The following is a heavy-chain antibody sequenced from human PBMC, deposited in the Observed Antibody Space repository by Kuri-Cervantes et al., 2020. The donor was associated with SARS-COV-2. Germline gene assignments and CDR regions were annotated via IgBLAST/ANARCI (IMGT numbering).Heavy chain of an antibody. Sequence: GESLKISCAASGFTFSSYAMSWVRQAPGKGLGCVSSISTWSTYMFYADSVKGRFTLSRVNARNSLYLQMNSLRAEDTAVYYCARFIGDGYPRYSFDHWGQGTLVTVSS. CDR3: ARFIGDGYPRYSFDH. J-gene: IGHJ4*02. CDR1: GFTFSSYA. D-gene: IGHD5-24*01. CDR2: ISTWSTYM. V-gene: IGHV3-21*01.